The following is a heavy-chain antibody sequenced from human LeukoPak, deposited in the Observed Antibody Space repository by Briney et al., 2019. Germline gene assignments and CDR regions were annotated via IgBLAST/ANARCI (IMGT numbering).Heavy chain of an antibody. CDR3: ARVAKERVGGVYYFDY. D-gene: IGHD1-1*01. J-gene: IGHJ4*02. CDR1: GFTFSDYD. Sequence: GGSLRLSCAASGFTFSDYDMRWVRQATGKGLECVSAIGTAGDTYYTGSVKGRSTISRENAKNSLYLQMNSLRAGDTAVYYCARVAKERVGGVYYFDYWGQGTLVTVSS. V-gene: IGHV3-13*01. CDR2: IGTAGDT.